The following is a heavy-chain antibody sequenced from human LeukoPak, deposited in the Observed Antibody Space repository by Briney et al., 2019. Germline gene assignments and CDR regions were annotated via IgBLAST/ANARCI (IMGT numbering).Heavy chain of an antibody. D-gene: IGHD1-26*01. J-gene: IGHJ4*02. CDR2: INHRGST. Sequence: SETLSLTCAVYGGSFSGYYWSWIRQPPGKGLEWIGEINHRGSTNYNPSLKSRVTISVDTSKNQFSLKLSSVTAADTAVYYCSRDGGRDSGSYYEDYWGQGTLVTVSS. V-gene: IGHV4-34*01. CDR1: GGSFSGYY. CDR3: SRDGGRDSGSYYEDY.